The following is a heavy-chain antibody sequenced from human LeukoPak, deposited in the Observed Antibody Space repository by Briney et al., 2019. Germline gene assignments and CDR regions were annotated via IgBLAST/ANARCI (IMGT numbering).Heavy chain of an antibody. Sequence: AASVKVSCKASGYTFTSYDINWVRQATGQGLGWMGWMNPNSGNTGYAQKFQGRVTMTRNTSISTAYMELSSLRSEDTAVYYCAREGSSGYYLIYYGMDVWGQGTTVTVSS. CDR1: GYTFTSYD. CDR3: AREGSSGYYLIYYGMDV. V-gene: IGHV1-8*01. D-gene: IGHD3-22*01. J-gene: IGHJ6*02. CDR2: MNPNSGNT.